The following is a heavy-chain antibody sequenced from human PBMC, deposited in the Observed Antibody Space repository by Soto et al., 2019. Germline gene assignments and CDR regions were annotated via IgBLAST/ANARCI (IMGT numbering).Heavy chain of an antibody. CDR1: GDSVSSNSAA. D-gene: IGHD2-15*01. J-gene: IGHJ6*02. CDR2: TYYRSKWYT. Sequence: PSQTLSLTCAISGDSVSSNSAAWNWIRQSPSRGLEWLGRTYYRSKWYTDYAESVKSRITINPDTSKNQFSLQLSSMTPEDTAVYYCARYDYCSDGNCYSGRNHYYYGLDVWGQGTTVTVSS. CDR3: ARYDYCSDGNCYSGRNHYYYGLDV. V-gene: IGHV6-1*01.